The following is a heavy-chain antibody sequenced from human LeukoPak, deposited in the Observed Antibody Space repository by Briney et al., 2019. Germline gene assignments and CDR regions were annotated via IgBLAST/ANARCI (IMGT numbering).Heavy chain of an antibody. CDR1: GFTFSSYS. J-gene: IGHJ4*02. CDR3: ARDRGYDILTGTLDY. CDR2: ISSSSSTI. V-gene: IGHV3-48*02. D-gene: IGHD3-9*01. Sequence: PGGSLRLSCAASGFTFSSYSMNWVRQAPGKGLEWVSYISSSSSTIYYADSVKGRFTISRDNAKNSLYLQMNSLRDEDTAVYYCARDRGYDILTGTLDYWGQGTQVTVSS.